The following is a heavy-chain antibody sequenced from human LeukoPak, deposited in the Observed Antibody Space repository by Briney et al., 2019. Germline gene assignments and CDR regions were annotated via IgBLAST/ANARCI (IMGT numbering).Heavy chain of an antibody. J-gene: IGHJ4*02. CDR3: ARGGYSYGYMLRSNFDY. D-gene: IGHD5-18*01. CDR1: GYTFTGYY. V-gene: IGHV1-2*04. Sequence: ASMKVSCKASGYTFTGYYMHWVRQALGQGLEWLGWINPNSGGTNYAQKFQGWVTMTRDTSISTAYMELSRLRSDDTAVYYCARGGYSYGYMLRSNFDYWGQGTLVTVSS. CDR2: INPNSGGT.